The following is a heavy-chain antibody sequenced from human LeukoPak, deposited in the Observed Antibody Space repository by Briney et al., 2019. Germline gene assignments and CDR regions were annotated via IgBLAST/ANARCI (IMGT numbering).Heavy chain of an antibody. D-gene: IGHD5-24*01. V-gene: IGHV3-53*01. CDR3: AKRWLHSEPASFDY. CDR2: IYSGGST. CDR1: GFTVSSNY. J-gene: IGHJ4*02. Sequence: PGGSLRLSCAASGFTVSSNYMSWVRQAPGKGLEWVSVIYSGGSTYYADSVKGRFTISRDNSKNTLYLQMNSLRAEDTAVYYCAKRWLHSEPASFDYWGQGTLVTVSS.